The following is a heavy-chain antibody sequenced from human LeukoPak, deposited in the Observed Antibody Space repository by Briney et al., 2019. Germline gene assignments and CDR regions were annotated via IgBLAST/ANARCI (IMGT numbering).Heavy chain of an antibody. D-gene: IGHD3-22*01. V-gene: IGHV1-58*02. CDR2: IVVGSGNT. Sequence: SVKVSCKASGFTFTSSAMQWVRQARGQRLEWIGWIVVGSGNTNYAQKFQERVTITRDMSTSTAYMELSSLRSEDTAVYYCAAGGLGYDSSGYYQNFDYWGQGTLVTVSS. CDR3: AAGGLGYDSSGYYQNFDY. CDR1: GFTFTSSA. J-gene: IGHJ4*02.